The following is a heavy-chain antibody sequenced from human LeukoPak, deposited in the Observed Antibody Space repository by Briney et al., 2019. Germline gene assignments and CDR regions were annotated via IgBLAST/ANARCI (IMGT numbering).Heavy chain of an antibody. V-gene: IGHV3-7*01. J-gene: IGHJ4*02. CDR3: ARDSYYGSGSYTIDY. Sequence: GGSLRLSCAASGFTFSSYWMSWVRQAPGKGLGWVANIKQDGSEKYYVDSVKGRFTTSRDNAKNSLYLQMNSLRAEDTAVYYCARDSYYGSGSYTIDYWGQGTLVTVSS. D-gene: IGHD3-10*01. CDR2: IKQDGSEK. CDR1: GFTFSSYW.